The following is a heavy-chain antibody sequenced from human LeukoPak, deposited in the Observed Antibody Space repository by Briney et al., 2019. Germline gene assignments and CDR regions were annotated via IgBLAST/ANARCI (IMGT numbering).Heavy chain of an antibody. D-gene: IGHD2-15*01. CDR1: GFTFSDYY. CDR2: ISSSGSTI. J-gene: IGHJ6*02. CDR3: ARDAGLLNYYYYYGMDV. Sequence: GGSLRLSCAASGFTFSDYYMSWIRQAPGKGREWVSFISSSGSTIYYADSVKGRFTISRDNAKNSLYLQMNSLRAEDTAVYYCARDAGLLNYYYYYGMDVWGQGTTVTVSS. V-gene: IGHV3-11*01.